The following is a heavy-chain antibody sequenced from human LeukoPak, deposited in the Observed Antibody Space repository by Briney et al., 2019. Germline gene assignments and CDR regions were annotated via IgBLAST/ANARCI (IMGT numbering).Heavy chain of an antibody. D-gene: IGHD3-3*01. CDR1: GGTFSSYA. Sequence: SVKVSCKASGGTFSSYAISWVRQAPGQGLEWMGGIIPIFGTANYAQKFQGRVTITADESTSTAYMELSSLRSEDTTVYYCARGDYDFWSGSMDYWGQGTLVTVSS. J-gene: IGHJ4*02. CDR3: ARGDYDFWSGSMDY. V-gene: IGHV1-69*13. CDR2: IIPIFGTA.